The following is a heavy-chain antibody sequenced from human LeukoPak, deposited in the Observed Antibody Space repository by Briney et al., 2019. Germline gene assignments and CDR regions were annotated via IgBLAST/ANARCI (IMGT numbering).Heavy chain of an antibody. CDR2: IKPDGSEK. J-gene: IGHJ6*02. CDR3: TIYASRDTSSGPRIDV. D-gene: IGHD2/OR15-2a*01. CDR1: AFTFRTYW. V-gene: IGHV3-7*05. Sequence: GGCLRISSAPSAFTFRTYWMIWVRQAPGKGLEWVAMIKPDGSEKYYVDSVKGLFTISRDNAKNSLYLQMTSLRAEDTAVYYCTIYASRDTSSGPRIDVWGQGTTVTVS.